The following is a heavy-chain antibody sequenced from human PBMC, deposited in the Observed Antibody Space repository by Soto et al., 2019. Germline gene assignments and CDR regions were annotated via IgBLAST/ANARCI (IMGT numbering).Heavy chain of an antibody. CDR1: GYSFTTYG. D-gene: IGHD2-21*02. CDR2: IITDKGNT. Sequence: VKLCCTAYGYSFTTYGMTWIRQAPGQGLEWMGWIITDKGNTKYAQNFKSRATLTTDTSTNTPYMELRSLRSDDTAVSYCARDRDWNLDYWGQGTLVTVSS. V-gene: IGHV1-18*01. CDR3: ARDRDWNLDY. J-gene: IGHJ4*02.